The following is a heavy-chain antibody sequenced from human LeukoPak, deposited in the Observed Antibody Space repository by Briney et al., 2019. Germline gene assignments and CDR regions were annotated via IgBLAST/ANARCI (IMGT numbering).Heavy chain of an antibody. J-gene: IGHJ6*03. D-gene: IGHD3-22*01. Sequence: SETLSLTCTVSGGSISSYYWSWIRQPPGKGLEWIGYIYYSGSTNYNPSLKSRVTMSVDTSKSQFSLKLSSVTAADTAVYYCATQPYYYDSSGYPSPYYYMDVWGKGTTVTVSS. CDR2: IYYSGST. CDR3: ATQPYYYDSSGYPSPYYYMDV. CDR1: GGSISSYY. V-gene: IGHV4-59*01.